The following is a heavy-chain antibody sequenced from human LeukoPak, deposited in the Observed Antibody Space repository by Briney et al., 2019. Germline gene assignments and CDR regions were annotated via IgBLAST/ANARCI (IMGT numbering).Heavy chain of an antibody. Sequence: GGSLRLSCAASGFTFSSYPMHWVRQAPGKGLEYVSAISGNGGNTYYADSVKGRFTISRDNSKNTLYLQMGSLRAEDMAVYYCARGGRGPFGYNDYWGQGTLVTVSS. CDR1: GFTFSSYP. V-gene: IGHV3-64*02. CDR3: ARGGRGPFGYNDY. J-gene: IGHJ4*02. D-gene: IGHD5-18*01. CDR2: ISGNGGNT.